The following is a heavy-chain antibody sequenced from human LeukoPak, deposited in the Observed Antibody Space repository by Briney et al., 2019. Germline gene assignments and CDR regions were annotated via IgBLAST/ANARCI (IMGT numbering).Heavy chain of an antibody. CDR3: TTPSGYQPGGVVANYYYYGMDV. V-gene: IGHV3-15*01. CDR1: GFTFSNAW. D-gene: IGHD2-15*01. CDR2: IKSKTDGVTT. Sequence: PGGSLRLSCAASGFTFSNAWMSWVRQAPGKGLEWVGRIKSKTDGVTTDYAAPVKGRFTISRDDSKNTLYLQMNSLKTEDTAVYYCTTPSGYQPGGVVANYYYYGMDVWGQGTTVTVSS. J-gene: IGHJ6*02.